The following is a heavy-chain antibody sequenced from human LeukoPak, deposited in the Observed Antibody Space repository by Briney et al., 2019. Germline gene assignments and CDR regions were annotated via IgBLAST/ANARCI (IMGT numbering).Heavy chain of an antibody. CDR1: GYTFTSYA. V-gene: IGHV1-3*01. J-gene: IGHJ4*02. CDR3: ARGWGPDYYDSSGYLGY. Sequence: ASVKVSCKASGYTFTSYAMHWVRQAPGQRLEWMGWINAGNGNTKYSQKFQGRVTITRDTSASTAYMELSSLRSEDTAVYYCARGWGPDYYDSSGYLGYWGQGTLVTVSS. CDR2: INAGNGNT. D-gene: IGHD3-22*01.